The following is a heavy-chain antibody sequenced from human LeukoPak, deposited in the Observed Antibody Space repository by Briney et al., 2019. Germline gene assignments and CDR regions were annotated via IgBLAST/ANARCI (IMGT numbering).Heavy chain of an antibody. CDR1: GFTFSSYS. Sequence: GGSLRLSCAASGFTFSSYSMNWVRQAPGKGLEWVSSISSSSSYIYYADSVKGRFTISRDKAKNSLYMQMNSLRAEDTAVYYCAREEAVDLRFDPWGQGTLVTVSS. J-gene: IGHJ5*02. CDR2: ISSSSSYI. V-gene: IGHV3-21*01. CDR3: AREEAVDLRFDP. D-gene: IGHD6-19*01.